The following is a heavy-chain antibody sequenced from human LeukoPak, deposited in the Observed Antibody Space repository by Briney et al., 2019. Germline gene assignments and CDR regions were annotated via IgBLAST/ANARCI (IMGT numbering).Heavy chain of an antibody. CDR2: ISSSSSYI. J-gene: IGHJ4*02. Sequence: GGSLRLSCAASGFTFSSYSMNWVHQAPGKGLEWVSSISSSSSYIYYADSVKGRFTISRDNAKNSLYLQMNSLRAEDTAVYYCARGSSIAAAGTALDYWGQGTLATVSS. D-gene: IGHD6-13*01. V-gene: IGHV3-21*01. CDR1: GFTFSSYS. CDR3: ARGSSIAAAGTALDY.